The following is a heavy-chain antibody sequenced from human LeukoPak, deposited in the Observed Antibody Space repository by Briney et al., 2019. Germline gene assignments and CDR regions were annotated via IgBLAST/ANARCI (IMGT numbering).Heavy chain of an antibody. Sequence: GGSLRLSCAASGFTFRDYYMSWIRQAPGKGLEWVSYISSSSSTIYYADSVKGRFTISRDNAKNSLYLQMNSLRAEDTAVYYCARDNYYGSAYFDYWGQGTLVTVSS. V-gene: IGHV3-11*04. D-gene: IGHD3-10*01. CDR3: ARDNYYGSAYFDY. J-gene: IGHJ4*02. CDR1: GFTFRDYY. CDR2: ISSSSSTI.